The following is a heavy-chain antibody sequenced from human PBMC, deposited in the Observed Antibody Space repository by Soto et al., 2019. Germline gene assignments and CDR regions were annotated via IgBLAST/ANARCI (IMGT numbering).Heavy chain of an antibody. CDR1: GYSFTNYW. CDR2: IYPGDSDA. J-gene: IGHJ4*02. V-gene: IGHV5-51*01. Sequence: GESLKISCKGSGYSFTNYWIGWVRQMPGKGLEWMGIIYPGDSDARYSPSFQGQVTLSADKSISTAYLQWNSLKASDTAMYYCARGRPGYGDRYDYWGQGTLVTVSS. CDR3: ARGRPGYGDRYDY. D-gene: IGHD4-17*01.